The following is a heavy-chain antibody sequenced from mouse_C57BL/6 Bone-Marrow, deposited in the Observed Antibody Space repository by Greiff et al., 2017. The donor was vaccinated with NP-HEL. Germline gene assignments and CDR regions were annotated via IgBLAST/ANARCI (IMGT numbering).Heavy chain of an antibody. J-gene: IGHJ4*01. Sequence: VLLLESGAELVRPGTSVKMSCKASGYTFTNYWIGWAKQRPGHGLEWIGDIYPGGGYTNYNEKFKGKATLTADKSSSTAYLQFSSLTSEASAIFYCSRWLLRAMGYWGQGNSGPVPS. CDR2: IYPGGGYT. CDR1: GYTFTNYW. D-gene: IGHD2-3*01. CDR3: SRWLLRAMGY. V-gene: IGHV1-63*01.